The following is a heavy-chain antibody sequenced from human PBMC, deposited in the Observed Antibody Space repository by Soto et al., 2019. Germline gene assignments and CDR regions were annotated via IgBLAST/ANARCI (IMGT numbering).Heavy chain of an antibody. V-gene: IGHV2-70*01. CDR1: GFSLSTSGMC. J-gene: IGHJ6*02. Sequence: SGPTLVNPTQTLTLTCTFSGFSLSTSGMCVSWIRQPPGKALEWLALIDWDDDKYYSTSLKTRLTISKDTSKNQVVLTMTNMDPVDTATYYCARSPGIAAAGYYYYYGMDVWGQGTTVTVYS. CDR2: IDWDDDK. CDR3: ARSPGIAAAGYYYYYGMDV. D-gene: IGHD6-13*01.